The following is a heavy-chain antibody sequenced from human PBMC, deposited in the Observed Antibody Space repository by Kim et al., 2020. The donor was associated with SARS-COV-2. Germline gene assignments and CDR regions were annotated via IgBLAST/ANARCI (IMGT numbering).Heavy chain of an antibody. J-gene: IGHJ4*02. V-gene: IGHV1-18*01. Sequence: AQKLQGRVTMTTDTSTSTAYMELRSLRSDDTAVYYCARDGRGVGATTVDYWGQGTLVTVSS. CDR3: ARDGRGVGATTVDY. D-gene: IGHD1-26*01.